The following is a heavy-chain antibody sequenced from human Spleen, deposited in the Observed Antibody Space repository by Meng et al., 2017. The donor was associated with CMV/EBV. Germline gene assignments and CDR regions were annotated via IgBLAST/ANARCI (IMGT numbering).Heavy chain of an antibody. V-gene: IGHV3-21*01. Sequence: GESLKISCVASGFTFSAYSMTWVRQAPGKGLEWVSSISSSSSYIYYADSVKGRFTISRDNAKNSLYLQMNSLRAEDTAVYYCARITVTYYFDYWGQGTLVTVSS. D-gene: IGHD4-11*01. CDR1: GFTFSAYS. CDR2: ISSSSSYI. J-gene: IGHJ4*02. CDR3: ARITVTYYFDY.